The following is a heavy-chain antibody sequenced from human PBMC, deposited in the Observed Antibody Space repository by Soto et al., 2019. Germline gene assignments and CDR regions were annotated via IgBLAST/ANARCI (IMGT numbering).Heavy chain of an antibody. J-gene: IGHJ5*02. D-gene: IGHD3-10*01. CDR2: IYPGDSDT. Sequence: GESLKISCKGSGYIFASYWIGWVRQMPGKGLEWMGIIYPGDSDTRYSPSFQGQVTISVDKSISTAYLQWSSLKASDTAMYYCARSSFRTDWLDPWGQGTLVTVYS. V-gene: IGHV5-51*01. CDR1: GYIFASYW. CDR3: ARSSFRTDWLDP.